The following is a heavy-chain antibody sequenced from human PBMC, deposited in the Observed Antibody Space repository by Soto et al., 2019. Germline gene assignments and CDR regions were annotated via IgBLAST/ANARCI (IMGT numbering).Heavy chain of an antibody. CDR1: GYTLTELS. Sequence: ASVKVSCKVSGYTLTELSMHWVRQAPGKGLEWMGGFDPEDGETIYAQKFQGRVTMTEDTSTDTAYMELSSLRSEDTAVYYCATEVLRLGELPTNYWYSSDMDTLCQGTTLTIS. CDR3: ATEVLRLGELPTNYWYSSDMDT. CDR2: FDPEDGET. D-gene: IGHD3-16*01. V-gene: IGHV1-24*01. J-gene: IGHJ6*02.